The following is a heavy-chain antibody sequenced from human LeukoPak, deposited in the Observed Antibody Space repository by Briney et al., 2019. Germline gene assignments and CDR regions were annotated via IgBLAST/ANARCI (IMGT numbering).Heavy chain of an antibody. CDR2: ISYDGSNK. J-gene: IGHJ4*02. CDR1: GFTFSSYA. CDR3: ARANYYDTSGYPDQN. V-gene: IGHV3-30*04. Sequence: PGGSLRLSCAASGFTFSSYAMHWVRQAPGKGLEWVAVISYDGSNKYYADSVKGRFTISRDNSKNTLYLQMNSLRAEDTAVYSCARANYYDTSGYPDQNWDQGTLVTVSS. D-gene: IGHD3-22*01.